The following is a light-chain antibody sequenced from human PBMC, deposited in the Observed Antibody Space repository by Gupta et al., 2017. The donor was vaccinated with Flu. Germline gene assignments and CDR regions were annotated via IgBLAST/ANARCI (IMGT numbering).Light chain of an antibody. CDR3: NSDRSSNSFV. CDR1: SSDLGDYNS. CDR2: TVN. J-gene: IGLJ2*01. Sequence: QSALTQPASVSGSPGQSITISCTGTSSDLGDYNSVSWYQQHPGNAPNLLIYTVNNRPAAVASRFSASKAGNTASLTISGRKAEDEDNYYYNSDRSSNSFVFGGGTKLTVL. V-gene: IGLV2-14*01.